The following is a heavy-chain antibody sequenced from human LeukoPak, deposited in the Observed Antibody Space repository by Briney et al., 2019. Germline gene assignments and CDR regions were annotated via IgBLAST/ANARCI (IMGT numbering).Heavy chain of an antibody. V-gene: IGHV4-39*01. D-gene: IGHD3-10*01. CDR3: ASRWFGESLFDY. CDR2: IYYSGST. J-gene: IGHJ4*02. Sequence: SETLSLTCTVSGGSISSSSYYWGWIRRPPGKGLEWIGSIYYSGSTYYNPSLKSRVTISVDTSKNQFSLKLSSVTAADTAVYYCASRWFGESLFDYWGQGTLVPVSS. CDR1: GGSISSSSYY.